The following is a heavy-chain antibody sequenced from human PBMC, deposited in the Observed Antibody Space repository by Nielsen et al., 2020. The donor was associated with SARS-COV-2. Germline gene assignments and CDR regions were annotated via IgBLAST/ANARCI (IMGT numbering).Heavy chain of an antibody. J-gene: IGHJ6*03. CDR1: GFAVNANY. V-gene: IGHV3-53*01. CDR3: SKGPIAAAGSEWYFYYYMDV. CDR2: IYGDGGGST. D-gene: IGHD6-13*01. Sequence: GGSLRLSCAASGFAVNANYMNWVRQAPGKGLEWLSVIYGDGGGSTYYADSVKGRFTISRDNSNNTLYLQMNSLRAEDTAVYYCSKGPIAAAGSEWYFYYYMDVWGKGTTVTVSS.